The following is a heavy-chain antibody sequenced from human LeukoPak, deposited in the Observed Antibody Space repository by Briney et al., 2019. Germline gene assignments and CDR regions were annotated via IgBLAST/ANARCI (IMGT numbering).Heavy chain of an antibody. Sequence: PGGSLRLSCAASGFTFRSHGMHWVRQAPGKGLEWVTFIGYDGSNKYFADSVKGRFTISRDNSKNTLYLEMNSLRVEDTAVYYCSCDGAYGSGSSPPYYYYMGVWGKGTTVTVSS. CDR3: SCDGAYGSGSSPPYYYYMGV. D-gene: IGHD3-10*01. CDR2: IGYDGSNK. V-gene: IGHV3-30*02. J-gene: IGHJ6*03. CDR1: GFTFRSHG.